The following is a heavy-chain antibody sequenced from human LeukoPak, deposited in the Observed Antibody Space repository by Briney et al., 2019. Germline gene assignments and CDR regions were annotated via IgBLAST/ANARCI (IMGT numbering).Heavy chain of an antibody. Sequence: GGSLRLSCAASGFTVSSDYMSWVRQAPGKVLEWVSVIYSGGSTYYADSVKGRFTISRDKSKNTVYLQMNSLRFEDTAMYYCARNWFDPWGQGTLVTVSS. V-gene: IGHV3-53*05. CDR3: ARNWFDP. CDR1: GFTVSSDY. J-gene: IGHJ5*02. CDR2: IYSGGST.